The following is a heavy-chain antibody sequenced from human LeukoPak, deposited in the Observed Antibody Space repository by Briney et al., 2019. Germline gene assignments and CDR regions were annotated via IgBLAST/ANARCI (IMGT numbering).Heavy chain of an antibody. V-gene: IGHV1-2*02. CDR1: GYTLTGYY. CDR3: ARIQLLQGSDAFDI. Sequence: ASVKVSCKASGYTLTGYYMHWVRQAPGQGLEWMGWINPNSGGTNYAQKFQGRVTMTRDTSISTAYMELSRLRSDDTAVYYCARIQLLQGSDAFDIWGQGTMVTVSS. D-gene: IGHD2-15*01. CDR2: INPNSGGT. J-gene: IGHJ3*02.